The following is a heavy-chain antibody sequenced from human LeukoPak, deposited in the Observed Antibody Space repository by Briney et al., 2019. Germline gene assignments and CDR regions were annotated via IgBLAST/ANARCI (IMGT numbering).Heavy chain of an antibody. CDR2: ISSSSSYI. J-gene: IGHJ4*02. CDR3: ARGGTYQPLLGY. V-gene: IGHV3-21*01. D-gene: IGHD2-2*01. CDR1: GFTFSSYS. Sequence: GDALRLCCAASGFTFSSYSMNWIRQPPGTGPQSVSSISSSSSYIYYADSVKGRFTISRDNAKNSLYLQMNSLRAEDTAVYYCARGGTYQPLLGYWGQGTLVTVSS.